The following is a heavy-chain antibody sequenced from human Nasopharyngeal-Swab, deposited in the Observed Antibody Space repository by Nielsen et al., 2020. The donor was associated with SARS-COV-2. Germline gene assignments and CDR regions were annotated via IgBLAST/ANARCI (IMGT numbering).Heavy chain of an antibody. CDR3: ASQLGHPDS. D-gene: IGHD2-2*01. V-gene: IGHV3-74*01. CDR2: ISEDGSIT. CDR1: GFTSSSHW. J-gene: IGHJ4*02. Sequence: GGSLRLSCAASGFTSSSHWMHWVRQAPGKGLVWVSRISEDGSITTYADSVKGRFTISRDNPKNTLFLQMHSLRADDTAIYYCASQLGHPDSWGQGTLVTVSS.